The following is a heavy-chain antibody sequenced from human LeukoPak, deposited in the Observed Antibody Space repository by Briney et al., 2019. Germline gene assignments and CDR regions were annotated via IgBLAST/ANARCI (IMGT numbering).Heavy chain of an antibody. CDR2: ISDTGNT. J-gene: IGHJ6*04. CDR1: GFTFSSYA. D-gene: IGHD3-10*02. V-gene: IGHV3-69-1*02. CDR3: AELGITMIGGV. Sequence: GGSLRLSCAASGFTFSSYAMHWVRQAPGKGLEWVSAISDTGNTYHADSVKGRFTISRDNAKNSLYLQMNSLRAEDTAVYYCAELGITMIGGVWGKGTTVTISS.